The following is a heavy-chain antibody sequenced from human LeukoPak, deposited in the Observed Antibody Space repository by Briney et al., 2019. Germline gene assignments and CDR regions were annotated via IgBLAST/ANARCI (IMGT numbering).Heavy chain of an antibody. V-gene: IGHV4-59*01. Sequence: PSETLSLTCTVSGCSISSYYWSWIRQPPGKGLEWIGYTYYSGSTKYNPPHHSRGATSATTTKTHTALMVSSVTTADTTAYYYAARGAGAGKSNYWGKGTLVTVS. J-gene: IGHJ4*02. CDR2: TYYSGST. CDR3: AARGAGAGKSNY. CDR1: GCSISSYY. D-gene: IGHD6-13*01.